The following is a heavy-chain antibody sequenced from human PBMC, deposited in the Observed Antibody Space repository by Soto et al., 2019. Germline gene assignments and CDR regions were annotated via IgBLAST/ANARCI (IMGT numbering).Heavy chain of an antibody. D-gene: IGHD6-19*01. J-gene: IGHJ6*02. CDR1: GFTFSSYA. V-gene: IGHV3-30-3*01. CDR2: ISYDGSNK. CDR3: ARWQWLVLYYYGMDV. Sequence: GGSLRLSCAASGFTFSSYAMHWVRRAPGKWLEWVAVISYDGSNKYYADSVKGRFTISRDNSKNTLYLQMNSLRAEDTAVYYCARWQWLVLYYYGMDVWGQGXTVTVYS.